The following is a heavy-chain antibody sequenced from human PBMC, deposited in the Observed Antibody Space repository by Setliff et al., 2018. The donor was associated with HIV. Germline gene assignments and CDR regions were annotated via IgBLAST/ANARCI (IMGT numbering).Heavy chain of an antibody. V-gene: IGHV3-23*01. CDR3: TRHADYYDSSGYYYGFDY. CDR2: ISAGGGST. Sequence: PGGSLRLSCAVSGFTFSTYAMSWVRQAPGKGLEWVSTISAGGGSTYYADSVKGRFTISRDNSKNTLYLQMNSLKTEDTAVYYCTRHADYYDSSGYYYGFDYWGQGTLVTVSS. J-gene: IGHJ4*02. D-gene: IGHD3-22*01. CDR1: GFTFSTYA.